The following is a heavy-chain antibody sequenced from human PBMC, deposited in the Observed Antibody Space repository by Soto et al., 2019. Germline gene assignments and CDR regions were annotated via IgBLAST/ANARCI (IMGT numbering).Heavy chain of an antibody. J-gene: IGHJ6*02. CDR2: IWFDGTNN. CDR1: GFTFSSYG. CDR3: ARDFTMGATYSGPSFYSMDV. D-gene: IGHD1-26*01. V-gene: IGHV3-33*01. Sequence: QVQLVESGGGVVQPGGSLRLSCAASGFTFSSYGMHWVRRAPAGGLGWLAFIWFDGTNNRQAASVRGRFSISRDNSKNTLYLQMDSLRAGDTGVYYCARDFTMGATYSGPSFYSMDVWGQGTTVTVSS.